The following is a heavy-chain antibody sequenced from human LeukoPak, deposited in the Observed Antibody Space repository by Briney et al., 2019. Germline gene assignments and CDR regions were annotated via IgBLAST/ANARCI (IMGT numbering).Heavy chain of an antibody. CDR3: ARGSKAAPGTFDY. V-gene: IGHV4-30-2*01. Sequence: SQTLSLTCAVSGGSISRGGYSWSWIRQPPGKGLEWIGYIYHSGSTYYNPSLKSRVTISVDRSKNQFSLKLSSVTAADTAVYYCARGSKAAPGTFDYWGQGTLVTVSS. J-gene: IGHJ4*02. CDR1: GGSISRGGYS. CDR2: IYHSGST. D-gene: IGHD6-13*01.